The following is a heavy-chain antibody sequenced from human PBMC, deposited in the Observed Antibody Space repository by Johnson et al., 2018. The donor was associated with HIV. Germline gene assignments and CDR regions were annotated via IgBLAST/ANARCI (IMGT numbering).Heavy chain of an antibody. CDR2: ISWNSDTI. Sequence: QLVESGGGLVQPGRSLRLSCAASGFTFDDYAMHWVRQAPGKGLEWVSGISWNSDTIGYADSVKGRFTISRDNARNSLYVQMNSLRAEDTALYYCASEAKHHVGANRVSSFDIWGQGTMVTVSA. CDR3: ASEAKHHVGANRVSSFDI. V-gene: IGHV3-9*01. J-gene: IGHJ3*02. CDR1: GFTFDDYA. D-gene: IGHD1-26*01.